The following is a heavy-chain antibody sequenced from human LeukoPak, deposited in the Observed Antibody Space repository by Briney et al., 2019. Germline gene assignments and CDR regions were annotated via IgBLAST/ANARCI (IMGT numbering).Heavy chain of an antibody. Sequence: PGGSLRLSCAASGFTFSSYAVSWVRQAPGKGLEWVSAISSIGGSTYYADSVKGRFTISRDNSKNTLFLQMNSLRAEDTALYYCAKDLVDTANWGQGTLVTVSS. CDR3: AKDLVDTAN. CDR2: ISSIGGST. J-gene: IGHJ4*02. D-gene: IGHD5-18*01. CDR1: GFTFSSYA. V-gene: IGHV3-23*01.